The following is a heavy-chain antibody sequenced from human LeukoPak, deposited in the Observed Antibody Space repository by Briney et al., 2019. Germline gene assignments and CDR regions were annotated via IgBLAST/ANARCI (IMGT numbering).Heavy chain of an antibody. V-gene: IGHV3-30*18. CDR3: AKDGSKYYYSSGSYYDY. CDR2: ISYDGSNK. J-gene: IGHJ4*02. CDR1: GFTFSSYG. Sequence: PGGSLRLSCAASGFTFSSYGMHWVRQAPGKGLEWVAVISYDGSNKYYADSVKGRFTISRDNSKNTLYLQMNSLRAEDTAVYYCAKDGSKYYYSSGSYYDYWGQGTLVTVSS. D-gene: IGHD3-10*01.